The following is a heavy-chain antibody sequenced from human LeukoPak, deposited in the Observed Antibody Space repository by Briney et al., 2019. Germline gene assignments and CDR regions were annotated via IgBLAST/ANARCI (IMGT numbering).Heavy chain of an antibody. CDR1: GGSFSGYY. Sequence: SETLSLTCAVYGGSFSGYYWSWIRQPPGKGLEWIGEINHSGSTNYNPSLKSRVTISVDTSKNQFSLKLSSVTAADTAVYYCARRSKYCSGGSCYFANFDYWGQGTLVTVSS. D-gene: IGHD2-15*01. J-gene: IGHJ4*02. CDR3: ARRSKYCSGGSCYFANFDY. CDR2: INHSGST. V-gene: IGHV4-34*01.